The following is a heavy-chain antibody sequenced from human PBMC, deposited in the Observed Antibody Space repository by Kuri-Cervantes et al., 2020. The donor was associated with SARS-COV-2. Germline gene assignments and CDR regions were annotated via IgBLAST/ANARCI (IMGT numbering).Heavy chain of an antibody. J-gene: IGHJ6*03. CDR1: GGTFSSYA. CDR3: ARMTTGDYMDV. V-gene: IGHV1-69*04. CDR2: IIPILGTA. Sequence: SVKVSCKASGGTFSSYAISWVRQAPGQGLEWMGRIIPILGTANYAQKFQGRVTITADKSTSTAYMELSSLRSEDTAVYYCARMTTGDYMDVWGKGTTVTVSS. D-gene: IGHD7-27*01.